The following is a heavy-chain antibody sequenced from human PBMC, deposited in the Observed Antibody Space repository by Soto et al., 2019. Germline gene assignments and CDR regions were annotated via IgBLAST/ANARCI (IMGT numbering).Heavy chain of an antibody. CDR1: GGSISSGGYY. CDR3: ARRAGSYCTNGVCLTSYYYYMDV. Sequence: SETLSLTCTVSGGSISSGGYYWSWIRQHPGKGLEWIGYIYYSGSTYYNPSLKSRVTISVDTSKNQFSLKLSSVTAADTAVYYCARRAGSYCTNGVCLTSYYYYMDVWGKGTTVTVSS. CDR2: IYYSGST. D-gene: IGHD2-8*01. J-gene: IGHJ6*03. V-gene: IGHV4-31*03.